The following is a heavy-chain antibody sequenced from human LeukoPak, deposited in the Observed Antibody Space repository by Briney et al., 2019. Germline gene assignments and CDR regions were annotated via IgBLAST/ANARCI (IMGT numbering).Heavy chain of an antibody. Sequence: GGSLRLSCAASGFTFSNYAMSWVRQAPRTGQGWVSTISSSGSSTYYADSVKGRFTISRDNSKNTLYLQMNGLRAEDTAVYYCARGVDVWGSYRQYYFDYWGQGTLVTVSS. D-gene: IGHD3-16*02. J-gene: IGHJ4*02. CDR1: GFTFSNYA. CDR2: ISSSGSST. V-gene: IGHV3-23*01. CDR3: ARGVDVWGSYRQYYFDY.